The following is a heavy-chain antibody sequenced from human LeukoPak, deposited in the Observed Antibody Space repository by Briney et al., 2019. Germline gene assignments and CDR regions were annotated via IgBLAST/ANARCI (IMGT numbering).Heavy chain of an antibody. CDR3: AKDISVTTVGYFDY. CDR1: GFTFSSYA. D-gene: IGHD4-11*01. J-gene: IGHJ4*02. CDR2: ISGSGGST. V-gene: IGHV3-23*01. Sequence: GGSLRLSCAASGFTFSSYAMSWVRQAQGKGLEWVSAISGSGGSTYYADSVKGRFTISRDNSKNTLYLQMNSLRAEDTAVYYCAKDISVTTVGYFDYWGQGTLVTVSS.